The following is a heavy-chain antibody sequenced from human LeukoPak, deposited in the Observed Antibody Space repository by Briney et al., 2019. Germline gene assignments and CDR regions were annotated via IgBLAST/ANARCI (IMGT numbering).Heavy chain of an antibody. V-gene: IGHV3-23*01. CDR3: AKDIVIVPEAPWYFDY. Sequence: GGSLRLSCAASGFTFSSYAMSWVRQAPGKGLEWVSAISGSGGTTYYADSVKGRFTISRDNSKNTLYLQMNSLRAEDTAVYYCAKDIVIVPEAPWYFDYWGQGTLVTVSS. D-gene: IGHD2-2*01. CDR1: GFTFSSYA. J-gene: IGHJ4*02. CDR2: ISGSGGTT.